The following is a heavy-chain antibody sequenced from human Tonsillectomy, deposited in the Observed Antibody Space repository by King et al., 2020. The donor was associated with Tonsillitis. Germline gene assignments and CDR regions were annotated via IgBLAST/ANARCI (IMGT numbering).Heavy chain of an antibody. Sequence: VQLVESGGGLVQPGGSLRLSCVASGITFRSYAVSWVRRAPGKGLEWVSAISGNGVTTYYANSVRGRFSISRDNSKNTVSLQMDSLRVEDTAVYFCAKAKEPQSGITCVDYWGQGTVVTVSS. D-gene: IGHD3-3*01. CDR2: ISGNGVTT. CDR3: AKAKEPQSGITCVDY. J-gene: IGHJ4*02. V-gene: IGHV3-23*04. CDR1: GITFRSYA.